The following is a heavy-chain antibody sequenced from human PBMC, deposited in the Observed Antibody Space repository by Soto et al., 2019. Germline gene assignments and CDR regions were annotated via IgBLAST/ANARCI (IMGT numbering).Heavy chain of an antibody. CDR2: IYPGDSNA. CDR1: GYTFTNYW. V-gene: IGHV5-51*01. J-gene: IGHJ4*02. CDR3: ARGLRITFPAQFIDS. D-gene: IGHD2-15*01. Sequence: VQLMQSGAEVKKPGESLKISCQGSGYTFTNYWIGWVRQMPGKGLEWMAFIYPGDSNAKYSPSFQGQVTISADRSINPAYLQGSSLKASATARYYCARGLRITFPAQFIDSWGQGTLLTVSS.